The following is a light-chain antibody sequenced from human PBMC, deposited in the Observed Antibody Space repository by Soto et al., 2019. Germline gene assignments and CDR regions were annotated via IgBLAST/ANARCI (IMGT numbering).Light chain of an antibody. V-gene: IGKV1-33*01. CDR3: QQYEIFPIT. Sequence: DIQMTQSPSSLSASVGDRFIITCQASHDIRKYLNWYQQKPGKAPKLLIYDASNMETGVPSRFTGSGSGTDFTFTISSLQPEDIATYYCQQYEIFPITFGQGTRLEIK. J-gene: IGKJ5*01. CDR2: DAS. CDR1: HDIRKY.